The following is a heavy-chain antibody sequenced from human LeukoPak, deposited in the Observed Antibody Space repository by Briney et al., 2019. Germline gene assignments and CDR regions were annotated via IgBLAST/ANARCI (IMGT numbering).Heavy chain of an antibody. V-gene: IGHV4-31*03. D-gene: IGHD6-19*01. CDR3: ARDRLRLLPAFDI. CDR2: IYYSGST. CDR1: GGSISSGGYY. J-gene: IGHJ3*02. Sequence: SETLSLTCTVSGGSISSGGYYWSWIRQHPGKGLEWIGYIYYSGSTYYNPSLKSRVTISVDTSKNQFSLKLTSVTAADTAVYYCARDRLRLLPAFDIWGQGTMVTVSS.